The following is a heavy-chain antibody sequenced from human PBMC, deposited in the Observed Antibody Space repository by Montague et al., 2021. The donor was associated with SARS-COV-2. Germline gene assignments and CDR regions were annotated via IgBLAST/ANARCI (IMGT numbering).Heavy chain of an antibody. D-gene: IGHD5-18*01. Sequence: IYYTGSTYYNPSLKSRVTISMNTSNNQFFLKLTSVTAADTAVYYCARPGRGYSYGLDAFEVWGQGTRVTVSS. CDR2: IYYTGST. V-gene: IGHV4-39*01. J-gene: IGHJ3*01. CDR3: ARPGRGYSYGLDAFEV.